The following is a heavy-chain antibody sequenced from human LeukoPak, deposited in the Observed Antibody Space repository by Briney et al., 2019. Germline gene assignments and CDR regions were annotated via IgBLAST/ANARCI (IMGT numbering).Heavy chain of an antibody. Sequence: GGSLRLSCAASGFTFSSYSMNWVRQAPGKGLEWVSYISSSSSTIYYADSVEGRFTISRDNAKNSLYLQMNSLRAEDTAVYYCARSPGYSSGWYDYWGQGTLVTVSS. J-gene: IGHJ4*02. D-gene: IGHD6-19*01. V-gene: IGHV3-48*04. CDR2: ISSSSSTI. CDR3: ARSPGYSSGWYDY. CDR1: GFTFSSYS.